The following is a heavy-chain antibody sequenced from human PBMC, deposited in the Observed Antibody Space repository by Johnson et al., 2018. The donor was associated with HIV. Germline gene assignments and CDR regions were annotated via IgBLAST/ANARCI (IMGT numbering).Heavy chain of an antibody. CDR1: GFTFSSYA. J-gene: IGHJ3*02. CDR2: ISSGGSTI. CDR3: AKRVHSYGYAGAFDI. V-gene: IGHV3-NL1*01. Sequence: QVQLVESGGGVVQPGRSLRLSCAASGFTFSSYAMHWVRQAPGKGLEWVSYISSGGSTIYYADSVKDRFTISRDNSKNTVYLQMNSLRAEDTAVYYCAKRVHSYGYAGAFDIWGQGTMVTVSS. D-gene: IGHD5-18*01.